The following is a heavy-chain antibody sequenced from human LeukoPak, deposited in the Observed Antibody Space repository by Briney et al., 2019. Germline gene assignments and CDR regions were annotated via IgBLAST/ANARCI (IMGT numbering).Heavy chain of an antibody. D-gene: IGHD4/OR15-4a*01. J-gene: IGHJ4*02. V-gene: IGHV3-64*01. CDR3: ARLGAEGPVYDY. Sequence: GGSLRLSCAASGFTFSSYAMHWVRQAPGKGLEYVSAISSNGGSTYYANSVKGRFTISRDNSKNTLYLQMGSLRAEDMAVYYCARLGAEGPVYDYWGQGTLVTVSS. CDR2: ISSNGGST. CDR1: GFTFSSYA.